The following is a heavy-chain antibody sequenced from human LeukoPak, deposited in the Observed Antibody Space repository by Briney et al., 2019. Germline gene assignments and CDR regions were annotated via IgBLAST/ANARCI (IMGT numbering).Heavy chain of an antibody. CDR1: GFTFSSYG. CDR3: ARDWARYCSSTSCVGAFDI. D-gene: IGHD2-2*01. CDR2: ISYDGSNK. J-gene: IGHJ3*02. Sequence: GGSLRLSCEASGFTFSSYGMHWVRQAPGKGLEWVAVISYDGSNKYYADSVKGRFTISRDNSKNTLYLQMNSLRAEDTAVYYCARDWARYCSSTSCVGAFDIWGQGTMVTVSS. V-gene: IGHV3-30*19.